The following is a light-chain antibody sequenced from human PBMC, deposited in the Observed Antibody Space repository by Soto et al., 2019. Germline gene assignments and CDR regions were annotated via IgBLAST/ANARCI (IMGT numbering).Light chain of an antibody. Sequence: DIQMTPIPSFLSGSIQGRDTVTCRASQGISSWLAWYQKKPGKAPKLLIYAASSLQSGVPSRFSGSGSGTEFTLTISSLQPDDFATYYCQQYNSYSWTFGQGTKVDIK. CDR3: QQYNSYSWT. CDR1: QGISSW. J-gene: IGKJ1*01. V-gene: IGKV1D-16*01. CDR2: AAS.